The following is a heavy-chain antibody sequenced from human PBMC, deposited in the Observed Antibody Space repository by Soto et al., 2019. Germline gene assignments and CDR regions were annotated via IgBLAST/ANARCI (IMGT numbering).Heavy chain of an antibody. J-gene: IGHJ6*02. CDR2: IYDSVST. Sequence: QVQLQESGPGLVKPSETLSLTCTVSGDSINNYYWTWIRQPPGKGLEWIGYIYDSVSTSYNPSLKRRLTISVHTSKNQFSLKLKSVTAADTAVYYCARGTKYYYQGMDVWGQGTTVTVSS. V-gene: IGHV4-59*01. CDR3: ARGTKYYYQGMDV. CDR1: GDSINNYY.